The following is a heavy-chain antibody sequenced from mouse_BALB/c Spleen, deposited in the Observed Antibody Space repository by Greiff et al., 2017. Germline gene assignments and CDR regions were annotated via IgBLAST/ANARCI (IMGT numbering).Heavy chain of an antibody. D-gene: IGHD2-10*01. CDR2: ISSGGGST. Sequence: EVKLVESGGGLVKPGGSLKLSCAASGFAFSSYDMSWVRQTPEKRLEWVAYISSGGGSTYYPDTVKGRFTISRDNAKNTLYLQMSSLKSEDTAMYYCARQGAYYGNPRAMDYWGQGTSVTVSS. V-gene: IGHV5-12-1*01. CDR3: ARQGAYYGNPRAMDY. J-gene: IGHJ4*01. CDR1: GFAFSSYD.